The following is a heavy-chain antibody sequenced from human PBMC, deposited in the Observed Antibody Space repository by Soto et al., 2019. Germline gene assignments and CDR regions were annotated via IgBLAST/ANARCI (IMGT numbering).Heavy chain of an antibody. J-gene: IGHJ4*02. CDR2: IYYSGST. CDR1: GGSISSYY. Sequence: SETLSLTCTVSGGSISSYYWSWIRQPPGKGLEWIGYIYYSGSTNYNPSLKSRVTISVDTSKNQFSLKLSSVTAADTAVYYCARTRGYSYGYFDYWGQGTLVTVSS. CDR3: ARTRGYSYGYFDY. D-gene: IGHD5-18*01. V-gene: IGHV4-59*08.